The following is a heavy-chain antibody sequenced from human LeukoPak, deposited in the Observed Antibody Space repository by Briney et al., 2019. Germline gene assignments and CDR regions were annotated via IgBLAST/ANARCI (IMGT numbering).Heavy chain of an antibody. Sequence: PGGSLRLSCAASGFSFSDYGMHWVRQAPGKGLEWVALISSDGFNEYYADSVRGRFTISRDTSKNTLYLQINSLKTEDTAIYYCARYSNHFYYSGMDVWGQGTTVTVSS. J-gene: IGHJ6*02. CDR1: GFSFSDYG. CDR3: ARYSNHFYYSGMDV. CDR2: ISSDGFNE. V-gene: IGHV3-30-3*01. D-gene: IGHD2-21*01.